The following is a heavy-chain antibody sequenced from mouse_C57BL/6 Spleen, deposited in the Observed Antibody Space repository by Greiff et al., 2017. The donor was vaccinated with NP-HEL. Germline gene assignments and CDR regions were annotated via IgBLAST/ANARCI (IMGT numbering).Heavy chain of an antibody. CDR1: GYAFSSYW. V-gene: IGHV1-80*01. D-gene: IGHD3-1*01. J-gene: IGHJ4*01. CDR2: IYPGDGDT. CDR3: ERWGHDYAMDY. Sequence: QVQLQQSGAELVKPGASVKISCKASGYAFSSYWMNWVKQRPGKGLEWIGQIYPGDGDTNYNGKFKGKATLTADKSSSTAYMQLSSLTSEDSAVYFCERWGHDYAMDYWGQGTSVTVSS.